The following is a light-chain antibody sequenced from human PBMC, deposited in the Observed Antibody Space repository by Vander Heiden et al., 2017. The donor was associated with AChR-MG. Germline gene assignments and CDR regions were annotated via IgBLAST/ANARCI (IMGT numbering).Light chain of an antibody. J-gene: IGKJ4*01. V-gene: IGKV1-13*02. CDR3: QQVNSYPLT. CDR2: DAS. Sequence: ATQLTQSPSSLSASVGDRVTITCRASQGISSALAWYQQKPGKAPNLLIYDASSLETGVPSRFSGSGSGTDFTLTISSLQPEDFATYYCQQVNSYPLTFGGGTKVEIK. CDR1: QGISSA.